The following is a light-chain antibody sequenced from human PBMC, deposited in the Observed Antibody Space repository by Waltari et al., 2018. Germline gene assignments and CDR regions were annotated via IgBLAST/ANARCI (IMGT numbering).Light chain of an antibody. CDR3: SSYTSSNTYVV. CDR2: DLS. V-gene: IGLV2-14*01. CDR1: SSDVGGFNS. J-gene: IGLJ2*01. Sequence: QSALTQPASVSGSPGQSLTISCTGTSSDVGGFNSVSQYQQHPGKAPKLIIYDLSKSPSGGSNRFSGSKSDNTASLTISGLQAEDEADYYCSSYTSSNTYVVFGGGTRLTVL.